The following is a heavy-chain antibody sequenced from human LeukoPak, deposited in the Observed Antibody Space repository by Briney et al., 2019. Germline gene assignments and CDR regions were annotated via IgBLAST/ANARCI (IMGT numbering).Heavy chain of an antibody. Sequence: SETLSLTWTVSGDSLSSSSYCWGWIRQPPGKGLEWIGSIDYSGSTYYNPSLKSRVTVSADTSKNHFSLNLSSVTAADTAVYYCARLGRDSAKDFDYWGQGTLVTVSS. CDR2: IDYSGST. CDR3: ARLGRDSAKDFDY. CDR1: GDSLSSSSYC. D-gene: IGHD1-26*01. V-gene: IGHV4-39*02. J-gene: IGHJ4*02.